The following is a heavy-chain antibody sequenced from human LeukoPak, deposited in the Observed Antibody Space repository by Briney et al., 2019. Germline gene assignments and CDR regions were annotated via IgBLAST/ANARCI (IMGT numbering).Heavy chain of an antibody. J-gene: IGHJ4*02. CDR2: INTNTGNP. Sequence: GASVKVSCKASGYSFTTFAMNWVRQAPGQGLEWMGWINTNTGNPTYAQDFTGRFVFSLDTSVTTTFLEISSLKAEDTAIYYCARDHSGAVADYWGQGTLVTVSP. CDR1: GYSFTTFA. V-gene: IGHV7-4-1*02. D-gene: IGHD5-12*01. CDR3: ARDHSGAVADY.